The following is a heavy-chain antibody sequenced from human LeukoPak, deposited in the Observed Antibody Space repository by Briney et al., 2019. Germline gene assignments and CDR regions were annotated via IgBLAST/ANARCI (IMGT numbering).Heavy chain of an antibody. D-gene: IGHD3-22*01. CDR2: ISGSGGST. Sequence: GGSLRLSCAASGFTFSSYAMSWVRQAPGKGLEWVSAISGSGGSTYYADSVKGRFTISRDNSKNTLYLQMNSLRAEGTAVYYCAKGNGGYYYDSTGYRDGYFDYWGQGALVTVSS. V-gene: IGHV3-23*01. CDR1: GFTFSSYA. J-gene: IGHJ4*02. CDR3: AKGNGGYYYDSTGYRDGYFDY.